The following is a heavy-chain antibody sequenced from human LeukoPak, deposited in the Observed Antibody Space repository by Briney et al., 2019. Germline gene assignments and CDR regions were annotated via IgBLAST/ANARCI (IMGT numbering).Heavy chain of an antibody. CDR3: ARGTYSSSWYGDYYYYMDV. CDR2: IYTSGST. Sequence: TSETLSLTCTVSGGSISSYYWSWIRQPAGKGLEWIGRIYTSGSTNYSPSLKSRVTMSVDTSKNQFSLKLSSVTAADTAVYYCARGTYSSSWYGDYYYYMDVWGKGTTVTISS. D-gene: IGHD6-13*01. V-gene: IGHV4-4*07. CDR1: GGSISSYY. J-gene: IGHJ6*03.